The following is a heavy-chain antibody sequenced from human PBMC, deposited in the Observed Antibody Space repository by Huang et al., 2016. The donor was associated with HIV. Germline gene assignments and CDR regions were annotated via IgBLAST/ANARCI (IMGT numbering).Heavy chain of an antibody. Sequence: QLQLQASGPGLVKPSETLSLTCTVSGGSIRSDNYYWGWIRHPPGKGLEWIGSIYYSGSTYYNPALKLRGTITVETSKNHCSLRVRSVTAADTAVYYCARLPGSITMIRGVITDPYWGQGTLVTVSS. J-gene: IGHJ4*02. CDR3: ARLPGSITMIRGVITDPY. CDR1: GGSIRSDNYY. V-gene: IGHV4-39*02. CDR2: IYYSGST. D-gene: IGHD3-10*01.